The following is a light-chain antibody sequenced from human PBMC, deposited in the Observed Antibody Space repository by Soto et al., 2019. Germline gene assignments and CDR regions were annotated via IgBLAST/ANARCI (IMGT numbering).Light chain of an antibody. Sequence: SYELTQPPSVSVSPGQTARITCSGDKLGEKFACWYQQKPGQSPVVVIYQDKKRPSAIPERFSGSNSGNTATLTISGTETXXEADYYCQTWDNSTVVFGGGTQLTVL. J-gene: IGLJ2*01. V-gene: IGLV3-1*01. CDR2: QDK. CDR3: QTWDNSTVV. CDR1: KLGEKF.